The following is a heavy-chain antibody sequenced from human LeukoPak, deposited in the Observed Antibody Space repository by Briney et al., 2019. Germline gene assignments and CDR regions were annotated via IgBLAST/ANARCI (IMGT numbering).Heavy chain of an antibody. D-gene: IGHD1-26*01. CDR3: AKNPQWELPSPFDH. CDR1: GFTFSSYA. Sequence: GGSLRLSCAASGFTFSSYAMSWVRQAPGKGLEWVSAISGSGGSTYYADSVKGRFSISRDNSKNTLYLLMNSLRAEDTAVYYCAKNPQWELPSPFDHWGQGTLVTVSS. CDR2: ISGSGGST. V-gene: IGHV3-23*01. J-gene: IGHJ4*02.